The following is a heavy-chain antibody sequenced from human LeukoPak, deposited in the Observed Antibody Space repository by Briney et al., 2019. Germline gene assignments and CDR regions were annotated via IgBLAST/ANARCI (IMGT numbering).Heavy chain of an antibody. CDR1: GFTFDDYG. CDR3: ARVGGSSGWSYYFDY. V-gene: IGHV3-20*04. D-gene: IGHD6-19*01. CDR2: INWNGGST. J-gene: IGHJ4*02. Sequence: GGSLRLSCAASGFTFDDYGMSWVRQAPGKGLEWVSGINWNGGSTGYADSVKGRFTISRDNAKNPLYLQMNSLRAEDTALYYCARVGGSSGWSYYFDYWGQGTLVTVSS.